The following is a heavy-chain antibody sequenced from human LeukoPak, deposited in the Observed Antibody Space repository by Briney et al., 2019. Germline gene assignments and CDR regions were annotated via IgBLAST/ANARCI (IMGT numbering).Heavy chain of an antibody. V-gene: IGHV4-39*07. CDR3: ARGDYGDYEADWFDP. CDR1: GDSISTSKSY. J-gene: IGHJ5*02. CDR2: IYYTGNT. D-gene: IGHD4-17*01. Sequence: SDTLSLTCTVSGDSISTSKSYWGWIRQPPLKGLEWIGSIYYTGNTYYNASLKSRVTISVDTSKNQFSLKLSSVTAADTAVYYCARGDYGDYEADWFDPWGQGTLVTVSS.